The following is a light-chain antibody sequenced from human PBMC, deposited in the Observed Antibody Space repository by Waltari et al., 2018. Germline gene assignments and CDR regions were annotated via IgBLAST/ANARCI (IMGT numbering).Light chain of an antibody. CDR2: GQN. J-gene: IGLJ2*01. Sequence: SSELTQDPAVSVALGQTVRITCQGDSLRRFYASWYQQRPGQAPILVLYGQNNRPAGIPDLFSGSTSVNTASLTITRAQAEDEGDYFCHSRDTTSTRLFGGGTRVTV. V-gene: IGLV3-19*01. CDR1: SLRRFY. CDR3: HSRDTTSTRL.